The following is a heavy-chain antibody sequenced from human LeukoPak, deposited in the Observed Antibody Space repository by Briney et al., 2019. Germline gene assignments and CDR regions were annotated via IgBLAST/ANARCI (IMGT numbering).Heavy chain of an antibody. J-gene: IGHJ6*02. CDR1: GYTLNELS. D-gene: IGHD3-3*01. Sequence: ASVKVSCKVSGYTLNELSMHWVRQAPGKGLEWMGGFDPEDGETIYAQKFQGRVTMTEDTSTDTAYMELSSLRSEDTAVYYCGTRRHEGEWLLYYYGMDVWGQGTTVTVSS. CDR2: FDPEDGET. CDR3: GTRRHEGEWLLYYYGMDV. V-gene: IGHV1-24*01.